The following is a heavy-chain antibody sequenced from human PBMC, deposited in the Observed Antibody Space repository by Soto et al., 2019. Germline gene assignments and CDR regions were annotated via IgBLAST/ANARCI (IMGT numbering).Heavy chain of an antibody. CDR3: NYEPPLHGMDV. CDR1: SNAW. V-gene: IGHV3-15*07. D-gene: IGHD1-7*01. J-gene: IGHJ6*02. CDR2: IKSKTDGGTT. Sequence: SNAWMNWVRQAPGKGLEWVGRIKSKTDGGTTDYAAPVKGRFTISRDDSKNTLYLQMNSLKTEDTAVYNTNYEPPLHGMDVWGQGTTVTVSS.